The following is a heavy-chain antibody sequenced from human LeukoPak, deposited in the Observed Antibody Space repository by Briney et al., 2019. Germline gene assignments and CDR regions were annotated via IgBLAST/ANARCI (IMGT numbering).Heavy chain of an antibody. CDR1: GYSISSGYY. CDR2: IYHSGST. J-gene: IGHJ4*02. Sequence: SETLSLTCAVSGYSISSGYYWGWIRQPPGKGLEWIGSIYHSGSTYYNPSLKSRVTISVDPSKNQFSLKLSSVTAADTAVYYCARGDTAMPHYFTTGAREPWSPSPQ. D-gene: IGHD5-18*01. V-gene: IGHV4-38-2*01. CDR3: ARGDTAMPHYFTT.